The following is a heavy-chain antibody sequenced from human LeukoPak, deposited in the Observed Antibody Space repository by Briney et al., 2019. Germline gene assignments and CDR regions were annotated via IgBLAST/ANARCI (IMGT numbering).Heavy chain of an antibody. CDR1: GFTFSSYS. J-gene: IGHJ5*02. D-gene: IGHD3-10*02. V-gene: IGHV3-21*01. CDR3: ARDLHLFGEIWFDP. CDR2: ISSSSSYI. Sequence: GGSLRLSCAASGFTFSSYSMNWVRQAPGKGLEWVSSISSSSSYIYYADSVKGRFTISRDNAKNSLYLQMNSLRAEDTAVYYCARDLHLFGEIWFDPWGQGTLVTVSS.